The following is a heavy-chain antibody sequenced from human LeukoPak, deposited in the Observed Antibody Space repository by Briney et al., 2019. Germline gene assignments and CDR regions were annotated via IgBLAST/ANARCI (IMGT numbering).Heavy chain of an antibody. V-gene: IGHV4-59*08. CDR3: ARQGSSGYYYGPFDC. J-gene: IGHJ4*02. Sequence: SETLSLTCTVSGGSISGYYWNWIRQPPGKGLEWIGDIHYSGSTKYTPSLRSRVTISVDTSKNQFSLELSSVTAADTAVYYCARQGSSGYYYGPFDCWGQGTLVTVSS. CDR2: IHYSGST. D-gene: IGHD3-22*01. CDR1: GGSISGYY.